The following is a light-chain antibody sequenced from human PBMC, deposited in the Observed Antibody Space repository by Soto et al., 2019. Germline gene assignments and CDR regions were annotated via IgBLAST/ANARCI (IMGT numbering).Light chain of an antibody. V-gene: IGKV3-15*01. J-gene: IGKJ4*01. CDR2: AAS. CDR3: QQYDIATG. CDR1: ESVSTN. Sequence: EVVMTQSPASLSVSPGERATLSCRASESVSTNLAWYQQKPGPPPRLLIYAASTRATGIPARFSGSGSGTEFTLTISSLQSEDFAVYYCQQYDIATGFGGGTKVEIK.